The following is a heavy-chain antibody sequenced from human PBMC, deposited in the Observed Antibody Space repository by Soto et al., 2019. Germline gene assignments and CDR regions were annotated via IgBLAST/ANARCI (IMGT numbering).Heavy chain of an antibody. CDR2: ISYDGSNK. V-gene: IGHV3-30*18. CDR3: AKTYSSSPGPHY. CDR1: GFTFSSYG. Sequence: QSGGSLRLTCAASGFTFSSYGMHWVRQAPGKGLEWVAVISYDGSNKYYADSVKGRFTISRDNSKNTLYLQMNSLRAEDTAVYYCAKTYSSSPGPHYWGQGTLVTVSS. D-gene: IGHD6-6*01. J-gene: IGHJ4*02.